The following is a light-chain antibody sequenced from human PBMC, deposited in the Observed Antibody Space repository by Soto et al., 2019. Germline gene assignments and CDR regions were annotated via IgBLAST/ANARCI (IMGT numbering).Light chain of an antibody. V-gene: IGKV3-11*01. CDR1: QSVTRY. CDR2: DAS. Sequence: EIVLTQSPATLSLSPGERATLSCRASQSVTRYLAWYQQRPGQTPRLLIYDASNRATGIPARFSGSGSGTDFTLSISSLEPEDFAVYYCQQRISWHLPFGPGTKVDIK. CDR3: QQRISWHLP. J-gene: IGKJ3*01.